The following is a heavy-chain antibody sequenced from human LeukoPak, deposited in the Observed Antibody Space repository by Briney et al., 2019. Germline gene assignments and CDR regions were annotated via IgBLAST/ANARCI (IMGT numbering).Heavy chain of an antibody. Sequence: SETLSLTCTVSGGSISSGGYYWSWIRQPPGKGLEWIGYIYHSGSTYYNPSLKSRVTISVDRSKNQFSLKLSSVTAADTAVYYCARDAWEGVIPGGFDYWGQGTLVTVSS. D-gene: IGHD3-10*01. J-gene: IGHJ4*02. V-gene: IGHV4-30-2*01. CDR3: ARDAWEGVIPGGFDY. CDR2: IYHSGST. CDR1: GGSISSGGYY.